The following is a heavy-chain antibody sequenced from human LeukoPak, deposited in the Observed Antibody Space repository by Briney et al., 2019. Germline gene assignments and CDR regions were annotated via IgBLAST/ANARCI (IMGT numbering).Heavy chain of an antibody. J-gene: IGHJ4*02. V-gene: IGHV3-43*01. Sequence: QSGGSLRLSCAASGFTFDDYTMHWVRQAPGKGLEWVSLISRDGGSTYYADSVKGRFTISRDNSKNSLYLQMNSLRTEDTALYYCAKGGYSYGYSIDYWGQGTLVTVSS. D-gene: IGHD5-18*01. CDR2: ISRDGGST. CDR3: AKGGYSYGYSIDY. CDR1: GFTFDDYT.